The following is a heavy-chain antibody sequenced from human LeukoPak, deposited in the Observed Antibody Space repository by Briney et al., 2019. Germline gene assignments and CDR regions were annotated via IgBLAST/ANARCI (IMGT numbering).Heavy chain of an antibody. D-gene: IGHD4-17*01. V-gene: IGHV3-23*01. CDR3: TKDPNGDYVGAFDP. J-gene: IGHJ5*02. CDR2: IGAGGVST. CDR1: GFTFSSYA. Sequence: GGSLRLSCAASGFTFSSYAMSWVRQAPGKGLEWVSIIGAGGVSTFYADSVKGRFTISRDNSQNTLYLQMNSLRAEDTAVYYCTKDPNGDYVGAFDPWGQGTLVTVSS.